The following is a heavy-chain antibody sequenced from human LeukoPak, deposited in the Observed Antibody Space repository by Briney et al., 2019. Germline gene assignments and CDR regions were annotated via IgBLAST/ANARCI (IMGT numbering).Heavy chain of an antibody. CDR3: ARGRVHSPGRGYSSRLRSPPAGMDV. J-gene: IGHJ6*03. V-gene: IGHV4-34*01. Sequence: KPSETLSLTCAVYGGSFSGYYWSWIRQPPGKGLEWIGEINHSGSTNYNPSLKSRVTISVDTSKNQFSLKLSSVTAADTAVYYCARGRVHSPGRGYSSRLRSPPAGMDVWGKGTTVTVSS. D-gene: IGHD5-18*01. CDR2: INHSGST. CDR1: GGSFSGYY.